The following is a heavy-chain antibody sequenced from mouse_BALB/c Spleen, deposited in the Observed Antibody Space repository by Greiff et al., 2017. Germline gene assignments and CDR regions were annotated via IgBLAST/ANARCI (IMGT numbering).Heavy chain of an antibody. Sequence: EVKLEESGGGLVQPGGSMKLSCVASGFTFSNYWMNWVRQSPEKGLEWVAEIKLKSNNYATHYAESVKGRFTISRDDSKSSVYLQMNNLRAEDTGIYYCTRPRYYGSTWFAYWGQGTLVTVSA. J-gene: IGHJ3*01. CDR1: GFTFSNYW. V-gene: IGHV6-6*02. D-gene: IGHD1-1*01. CDR3: TRPRYYGSTWFAY. CDR2: IKLKSNNYAT.